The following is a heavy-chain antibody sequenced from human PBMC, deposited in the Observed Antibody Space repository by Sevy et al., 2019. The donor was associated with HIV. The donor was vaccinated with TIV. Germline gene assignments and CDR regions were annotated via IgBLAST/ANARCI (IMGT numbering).Heavy chain of an antibody. CDR2: INYNGHN. J-gene: IGHJ4*02. V-gene: IGHV4-59*08. CDR1: GGSITSLY. CDR3: AGENAWGRGYS. D-gene: IGHD1-26*01. Sequence: SETLSLTCTVSGGSITSLYWNWIRQPPGKGLEWFANINYNGHNNYNPSLKSRVTLSLDTSKNQFSLRLSSVTAADTAMDYCAGENAWGRGYSWGQGTLVTVSS.